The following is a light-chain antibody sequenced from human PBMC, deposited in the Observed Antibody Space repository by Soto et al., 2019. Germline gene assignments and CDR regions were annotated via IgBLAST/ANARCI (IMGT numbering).Light chain of an antibody. V-gene: IGKV1-39*01. CDR1: QSISSW. CDR2: AES. CDR3: QKSYSTTWT. Sequence: DIQMTQSPSTLSASLGDSVTITCRASQSISSWLAWYQQKPGKAPKLLIYAESSLQSGVPSRFSGSGSETDLNLTISSLQPEDFATYSCQKSYSTTWTCGQGTKVDIK. J-gene: IGKJ1*01.